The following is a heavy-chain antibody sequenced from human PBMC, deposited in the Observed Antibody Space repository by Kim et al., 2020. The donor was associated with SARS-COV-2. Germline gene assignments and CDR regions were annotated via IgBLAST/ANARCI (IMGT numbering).Heavy chain of an antibody. V-gene: IGHV4-34*01. CDR3: ARYYGGGDAFDI. J-gene: IGHJ3*02. Sequence: NYNPSLKSRVTISVDTSKNQFSLKLSSVTAADTAVYYCARYYGGGDAFDIWGQGTMVTVSS. D-gene: IGHD4-17*01.